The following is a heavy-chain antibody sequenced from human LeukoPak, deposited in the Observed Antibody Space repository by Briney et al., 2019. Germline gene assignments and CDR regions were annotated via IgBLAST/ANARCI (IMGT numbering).Heavy chain of an antibody. Sequence: PGGSLRLSCAASGFTFDDYTMHWVRQAPGKGLEWVSLISWDGVVTHYADSVKGLFTISRDKSKNSLYLQMNSLRPEDTAFYYCAKGRSGGSYYGPFDDWGQGTLVTVSS. CDR2: ISWDGVVT. J-gene: IGHJ4*02. V-gene: IGHV3-43*01. CDR3: AKGRSGGSYYGPFDD. CDR1: GFTFDDYT. D-gene: IGHD2-15*01.